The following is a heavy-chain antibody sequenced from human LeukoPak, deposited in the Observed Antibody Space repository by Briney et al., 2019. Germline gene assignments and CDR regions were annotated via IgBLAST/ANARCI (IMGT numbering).Heavy chain of an antibody. J-gene: IGHJ4*02. V-gene: IGHV3-7*01. Sequence: PGGSLRLSCAASGFTFSTYWMNWVRQAPGEGLEWVANIKQDGSEKYYVDSVKGRFTISRDNAKNSLYLQMNSLRAEDTAVYYCARGSGYYLGHFDYWGQGTLVTVSS. CDR3: ARGSGYYLGHFDY. D-gene: IGHD3-22*01. CDR1: GFTFSTYW. CDR2: IKQDGSEK.